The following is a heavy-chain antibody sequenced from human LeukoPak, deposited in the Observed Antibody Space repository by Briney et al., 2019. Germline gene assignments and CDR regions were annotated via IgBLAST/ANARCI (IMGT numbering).Heavy chain of an antibody. CDR1: GGSIGSYQ. CDR3: ARAPSRVGLDY. Sequence: SETLSLTCAVSGGSIGSYQWIWILQPAGKGLECIGRINTSGTTNYNPSLKSRVTMSVDTSKNQFSLKLSSVTAADTAVYYCARAPSRVGLDYWGQGTLVTVSS. J-gene: IGHJ4*02. V-gene: IGHV4-4*07. CDR2: INTSGTT. D-gene: IGHD2-15*01.